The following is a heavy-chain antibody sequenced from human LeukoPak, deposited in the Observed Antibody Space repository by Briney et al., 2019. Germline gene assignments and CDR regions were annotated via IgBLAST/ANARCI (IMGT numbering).Heavy chain of an antibody. CDR1: GGSISSYY. J-gene: IGHJ4*02. CDR3: ARQWLGIDY. Sequence: SETLSLTCTASGGSISSYYWSWIRQPPGKGLEWIGYIYYSGSTNYNPSLKSRVAISVDTSKNQFSLKLSSVTAADTAVYYCARQWLGIDYWGQGTLVTVSS. CDR2: IYYSGST. D-gene: IGHD6-19*01. V-gene: IGHV4-59*01.